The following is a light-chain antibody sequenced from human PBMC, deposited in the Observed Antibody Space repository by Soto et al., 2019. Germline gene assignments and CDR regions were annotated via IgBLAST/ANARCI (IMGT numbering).Light chain of an antibody. Sequence: QSVLTPPRSVSGSPGQSVTISCTGTSSNVGGYNYVSWYQQHPGKVPKLLIYDVSKRPSGVPDRFSGSKSGNTASLTISGLQAEDEADYYCCSYEGIYTSYVFGTGTKVTVL. CDR3: CSYEGIYTSYV. J-gene: IGLJ1*01. CDR2: DVS. V-gene: IGLV2-11*01. CDR1: SSNVGGYNY.